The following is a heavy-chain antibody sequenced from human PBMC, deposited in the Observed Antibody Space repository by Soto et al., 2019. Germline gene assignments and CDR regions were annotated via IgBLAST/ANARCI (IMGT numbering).Heavy chain of an antibody. V-gene: IGHV4-31*03. CDR3: ARDRALDYDSSGSAGTDAFDI. CDR2: IYYSGST. Sequence: PSETLSLTCTVSGGSISCGGYYWSWIRQHPGKGLEWIGYIYYSGSTYYNPSLKSRVTISVDTSKNQFSLKLSSVTAADTAVYYCARDRALDYDSSGSAGTDAFDIWGQGTMVTVSS. CDR1: GGSISCGGYY. J-gene: IGHJ3*02. D-gene: IGHD3-22*01.